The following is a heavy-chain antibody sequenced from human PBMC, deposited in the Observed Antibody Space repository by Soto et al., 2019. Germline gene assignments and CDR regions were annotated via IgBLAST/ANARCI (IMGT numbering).Heavy chain of an antibody. J-gene: IGHJ5*02. CDR2: IIPVFGTT. CDR3: AREPFGRFDP. CDR1: GDSFGSYA. V-gene: IGHV1-69*13. Sequence: ASVKVSCKASGDSFGSYAVSWVRQAPGQGLEWMGAIIPVFGTTNYTQKFQGRVTIIADDSTTTAYMELSSLRSDDTAVYYCAREPFGRFDPWGQGTLVTVSS. D-gene: IGHD3-10*01.